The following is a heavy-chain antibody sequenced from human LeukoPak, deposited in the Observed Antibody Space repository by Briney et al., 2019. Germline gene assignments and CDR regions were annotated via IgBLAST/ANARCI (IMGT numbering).Heavy chain of an antibody. CDR2: IKSDGST. D-gene: IGHD3-22*01. V-gene: IGHV3-74*01. Sequence: GGSLRLSCAASGFTFSSYWMHWVRQAPGKGLVWVSRIKSDGSTNYADSVKGRFTISRDNAKNTLSLQMNGLRAEDTGVYYCARAPSEIGGYYPEYFRHWGQGTLVTVSS. J-gene: IGHJ1*01. CDR3: ARAPSEIGGYYPEYFRH. CDR1: GFTFSSYW.